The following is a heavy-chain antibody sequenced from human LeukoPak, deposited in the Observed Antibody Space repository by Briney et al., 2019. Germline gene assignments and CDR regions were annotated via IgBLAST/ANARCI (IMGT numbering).Heavy chain of an antibody. CDR1: GYPFSNYD. CDR2: MNPKSGNT. J-gene: IGHJ5*02. V-gene: IGHV1-8*01. CDR3: TKASLAFGTEYFDP. Sequence: ASVTVSCKASGYPFSNYDINWVRQAPGQGLEWMGWMNPKSGNTGYGQKFQGRVTMTRVTSITTAYMELRSLRSDDTAVYYCTKASLAFGTEYFDPWGQGTLVTVSS. D-gene: IGHD3-10*01.